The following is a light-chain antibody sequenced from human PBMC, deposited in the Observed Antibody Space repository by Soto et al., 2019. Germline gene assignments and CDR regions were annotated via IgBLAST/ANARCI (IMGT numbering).Light chain of an antibody. CDR2: EVS. J-gene: IGLJ2*01. CDR3: SSYAGSNNVV. Sequence: QSVLTQPPSASGSLGQSVTISCTGTSSDVGGYNDVSWYQQHPGKAPKFMIYEVSKRPSGVPDRFSGSKSGNTASLTVSGLQAEDEADYYCSSYAGSNNVVFGGGTKVTVL. CDR1: SSDVGGYND. V-gene: IGLV2-8*01.